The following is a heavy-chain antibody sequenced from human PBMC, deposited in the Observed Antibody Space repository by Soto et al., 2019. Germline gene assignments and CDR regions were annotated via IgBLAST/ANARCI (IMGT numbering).Heavy chain of an antibody. CDR3: AKDRGYSGSWYYFDY. J-gene: IGHJ4*02. Sequence: QVQLVESGGGVVQPGRSLRLSCAASGFTFSSYGMHWVRQAPGKGLEWVAVISYDGSNKYYADSVKGRFTISRDNSKNALYLQMISLRAEDTAVYYCAKDRGYSGSWYYFDYWGQGTLVTVSS. CDR1: GFTFSSYG. V-gene: IGHV3-30*18. CDR2: ISYDGSNK. D-gene: IGHD6-13*01.